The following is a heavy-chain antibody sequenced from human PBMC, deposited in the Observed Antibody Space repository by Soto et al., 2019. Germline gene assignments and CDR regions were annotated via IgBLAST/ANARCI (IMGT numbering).Heavy chain of an antibody. CDR2: IYAAGTT. D-gene: IGHD1-1*01. J-gene: IGHJ5*02. V-gene: IGHV4-4*07. CDR1: GASISGFY. Sequence: SETLSLTCTVSGASISGFYWSWIRKSAGKGLEWIGRIYAAGTTDYNPSLKSRVMMSVDTSKKQFSLKLRSVTAADTAVYYCVRDGTKTLRDWFDPWGQGISVTVS. CDR3: VRDGTKTLRDWFDP.